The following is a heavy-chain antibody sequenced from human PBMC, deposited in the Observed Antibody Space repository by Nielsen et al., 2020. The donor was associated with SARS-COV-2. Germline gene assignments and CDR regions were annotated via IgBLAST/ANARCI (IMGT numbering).Heavy chain of an antibody. CDR3: ARVSAWDYVVDY. CDR2: IYYSGST. D-gene: IGHD4-17*01. V-gene: IGHV4-39*07. J-gene: IGHJ4*02. CDR1: GGSISSSSYY. Sequence: SETLSLTCTVSGGSISSSSYYWGWIRQPPGKGLEWIGSIYYSGSTYYNPSLKSRVTISVDTSKNQFSLKLSSVTAADTAMYYCARVSAWDYVVDYWGQGTLVTVSS.